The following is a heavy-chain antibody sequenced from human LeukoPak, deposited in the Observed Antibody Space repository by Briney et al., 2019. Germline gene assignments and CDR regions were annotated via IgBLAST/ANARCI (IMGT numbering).Heavy chain of an antibody. CDR1: GGSISSYY. J-gene: IGHJ4*02. D-gene: IGHD3-10*01. Sequence: SETLSLTCTVSGGSISSYYWSWIRQPPGKGLEWIGYIYYSGSTNYNPSLKSRVTISVDTSKNQFSLKLSSVTAADTAVYYCARGTYGSGSYVAPYDYWGQGTLVTVSS. CDR2: IYYSGST. CDR3: ARGTYGSGSYVAPYDY. V-gene: IGHV4-59*01.